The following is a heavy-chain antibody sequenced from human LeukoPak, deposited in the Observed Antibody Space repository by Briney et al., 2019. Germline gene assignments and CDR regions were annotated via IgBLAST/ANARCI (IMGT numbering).Heavy chain of an antibody. CDR2: ISGSGGTT. V-gene: IGHV3-23*01. CDR3: AKGAVESLDYYFYMEV. J-gene: IGHJ6*03. CDR1: GLTFSSYA. Sequence: GGSLRLSCVASGLTFSSYAMNWVRQAPGKGLQWVSSISGSGGTTYIADSVKGRFTISRGNSKNTLFLEMNSLRVEDTALYYCAKGAVESLDYYFYMEVWGTGTTVTVSS.